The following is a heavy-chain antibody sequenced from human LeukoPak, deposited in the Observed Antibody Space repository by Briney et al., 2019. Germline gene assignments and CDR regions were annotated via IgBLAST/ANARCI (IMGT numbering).Heavy chain of an antibody. CDR2: IYSGGST. Sequence: GGSLRLSCAVSGFTVSSNYMSWVRQAPGKGLEGVSVIYSGGSTYYADSVKGRFTISRDNSKNTLYLQMNSLRAEDTAVYYCARELGYCSGASCYFKYYGMDVWGQGTTVTVFS. CDR3: ARELGYCSGASCYFKYYGMDV. D-gene: IGHD2-15*01. V-gene: IGHV3-53*01. J-gene: IGHJ6*02. CDR1: GFTVSSNY.